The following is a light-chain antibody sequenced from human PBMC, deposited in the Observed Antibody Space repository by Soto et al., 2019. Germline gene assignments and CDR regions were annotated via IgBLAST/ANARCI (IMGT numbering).Light chain of an antibody. V-gene: IGKV3-20*01. Sequence: EIVLTQSPGTLSLSPGERATLSCRASQSVSSSYLAWYQQKPGQAPRLLIYGASNRATGIPDRFSASGSGTDFTLTISRLEPEDFAVYSCQQYGSSPPYTFGQGTTLEIK. CDR1: QSVSSSY. J-gene: IGKJ2*01. CDR3: QQYGSSPPYT. CDR2: GAS.